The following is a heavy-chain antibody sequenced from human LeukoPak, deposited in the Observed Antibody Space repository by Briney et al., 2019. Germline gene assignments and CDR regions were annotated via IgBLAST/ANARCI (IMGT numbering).Heavy chain of an antibody. D-gene: IGHD3-22*01. CDR2: ISYDGSNK. V-gene: IGHV3-30*14. Sequence: GGSLRLSCAASGFTFSSYAMHWVRQAPGKGLEWVALISYDGSNKYYADSVKGRFTISRDKSKNTLYLQMGSLRAEDMAVYYCARGSTYYYDSSGYFYYFDYWGQGTLVTVSS. J-gene: IGHJ4*02. CDR3: ARGSTYYYDSSGYFYYFDY. CDR1: GFTFSSYA.